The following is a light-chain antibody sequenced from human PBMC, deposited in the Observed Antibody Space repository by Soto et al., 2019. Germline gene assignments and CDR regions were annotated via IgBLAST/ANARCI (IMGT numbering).Light chain of an antibody. CDR3: SSFTSGSTLV. Sequence: QSALTQPASVSGSPGQSITICCTGTSSDVGAYNSVAWYQHNPGEVPKLMIYDVTNRPSGVSSRFSGSKSGNTASLSISGLQAEDEADYYCSSFTSGSTLVFGTGTKVTVL. CDR2: DVT. CDR1: SSDVGAYNS. J-gene: IGLJ1*01. V-gene: IGLV2-14*01.